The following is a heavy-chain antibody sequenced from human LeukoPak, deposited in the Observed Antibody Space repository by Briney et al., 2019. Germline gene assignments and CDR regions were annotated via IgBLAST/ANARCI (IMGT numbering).Heavy chain of an antibody. CDR2: INWNGGST. J-gene: IGHJ4*02. CDR1: GFTFDDYG. Sequence: GGSLRLSCAASGFTFDDYGMSWVRQAPGKGLEWVSGINWNGGSTGYADSVKGRFTISRDNAKNSLYLQMNSLRAEDTAVYYCARGTYYYDSSGYYDFDYWGQGTLVTVSS. D-gene: IGHD3-22*01. CDR3: ARGTYYYDSSGYYDFDY. V-gene: IGHV3-20*04.